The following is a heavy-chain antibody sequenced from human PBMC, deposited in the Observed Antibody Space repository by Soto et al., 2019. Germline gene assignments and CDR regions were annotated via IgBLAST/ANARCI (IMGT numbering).Heavy chain of an antibody. CDR1: GGSISSYY. V-gene: IGHV4-59*08. CDR3: ARLVGTYYYDSSGYYVSWFDP. J-gene: IGHJ5*02. D-gene: IGHD3-22*01. Sequence: SETLSLTCTVSGGSISSYYWSWIRQPPGKGLEWIGYIYYSGSTNYNPSLKSRVTISVNTSKNQFSLKLTSVTAADTAVYYCARLVGTYYYDSSGYYVSWFDPWGQGTLVTVSS. CDR2: IYYSGST.